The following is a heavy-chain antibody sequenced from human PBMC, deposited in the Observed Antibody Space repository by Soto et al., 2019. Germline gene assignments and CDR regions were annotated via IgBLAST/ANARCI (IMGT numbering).Heavy chain of an antibody. D-gene: IGHD5-12*01. CDR3: TRQGDIVATMVY. CDR1: GFTFSGSA. J-gene: IGHJ4*02. CDR2: IRSKANSYAT. Sequence: EVQLVESGGGLVQPGGSLKLSCAASGFTFSGSAMHWVRQASGKGLEWVGRIRSKANSYATAYAASVKGRFTISRDDSKNTAYLQVNSLKTEDTAVYYCTRQGDIVATMVYWGQGTLVTVSS. V-gene: IGHV3-73*01.